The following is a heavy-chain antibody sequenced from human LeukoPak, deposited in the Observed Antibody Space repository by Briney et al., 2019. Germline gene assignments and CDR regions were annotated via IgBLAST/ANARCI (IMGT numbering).Heavy chain of an antibody. D-gene: IGHD6-19*01. Sequence: SVKVSCKASGGTFSSYAISWVRQAPGQGLEWMGRIIPIFGTANYAQKFQGRVTITTDESTSTAYMELSSLRSEDTAVYYCARSEAGGYYYYYMDVWGKGTTVTVSS. CDR3: ARSEAGGYYYYYMDV. CDR2: IIPIFGTA. V-gene: IGHV1-69*05. J-gene: IGHJ6*03. CDR1: GGTFSSYA.